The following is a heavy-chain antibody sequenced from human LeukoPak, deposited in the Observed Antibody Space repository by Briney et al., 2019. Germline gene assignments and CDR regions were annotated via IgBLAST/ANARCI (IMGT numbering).Heavy chain of an antibody. V-gene: IGHV4-34*01. CDR3: ARDRRDGYNSVDY. Sequence: SETLSLTCAVYGGSFSGYYWSWIRQPPGKGLEWIGEINHSGSTNYNPSLKGRVTISVVTSKNQFSLKLSSVTAADTAVYYCARDRRDGYNSVDYWGQGTLVTVSS. CDR2: INHSGST. J-gene: IGHJ4*02. CDR1: GGSFSGYY. D-gene: IGHD5-12*01.